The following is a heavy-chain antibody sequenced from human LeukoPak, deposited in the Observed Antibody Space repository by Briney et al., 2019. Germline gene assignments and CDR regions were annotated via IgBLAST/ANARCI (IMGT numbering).Heavy chain of an antibody. J-gene: IGHJ4*02. V-gene: IGHV4-61*02. CDR1: GDSISSGDYY. CDR2: ISSSGST. Sequence: SETLSLTCTVSGDSISSGDYYWSWIRQPAGKGLEWIGRISSSGSTNYNPSLKSRVTISVDTSKNQFSLKLSSVTAADTAVYFCARVSTYYYDSSGYLDYWGQGTLVTVSS. D-gene: IGHD3-22*01. CDR3: ARVSTYYYDSSGYLDY.